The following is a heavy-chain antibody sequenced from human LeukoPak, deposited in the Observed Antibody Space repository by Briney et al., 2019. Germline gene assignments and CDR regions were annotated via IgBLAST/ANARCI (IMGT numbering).Heavy chain of an antibody. Sequence: PGGSLRLSCAASGFTFSSYSMNWVRQAPGKGLEWVSSISSSSSYIYYADSVKGRFTISRDNAKNSLYLQMNSLRAEDTAVYYCARDRKPAANRWYFDLWGRGTLVTVSS. CDR1: GFTFSSYS. CDR2: ISSSSSYI. D-gene: IGHD2-2*01. J-gene: IGHJ2*01. V-gene: IGHV3-21*01. CDR3: ARDRKPAANRWYFDL.